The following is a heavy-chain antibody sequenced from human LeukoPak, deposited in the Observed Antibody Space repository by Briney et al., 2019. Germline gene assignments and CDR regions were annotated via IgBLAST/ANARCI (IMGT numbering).Heavy chain of an antibody. CDR2: IIPIFGTA. J-gene: IGHJ6*02. CDR1: GGTFSSYA. CDR3: ARDPFGGTSRYYYYYGMDV. V-gene: IGHV1-69*13. Sequence: GASVKVSCKASGGTFSSYAISWVRQAPGQGLEWMGGIIPIFGTANYAQKFQGRVTITADESTSTAYMELSSLRSEDTAVYYCARDPFGGTSRYYYYYGMDVWGQGTTVTVSS. D-gene: IGHD2-2*01.